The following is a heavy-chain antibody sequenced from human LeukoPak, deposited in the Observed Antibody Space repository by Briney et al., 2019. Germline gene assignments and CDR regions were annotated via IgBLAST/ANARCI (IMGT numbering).Heavy chain of an antibody. V-gene: IGHV3-74*01. CDR3: ARDRVPYCSGVSCSVDV. CDR1: GFTFSNYW. J-gene: IGHJ6*02. CDR2: IIRDGSAT. Sequence: PGGSLRLSCAASGFTFSNYWMQWVRQAPGKGLVWVSRIIRDGSATNYADSVKGRFTISRDNAKNTLYLQMNSLRVEDTAVYYCARDRVPYCSGVSCSVDVWGQGTTVTVAS. D-gene: IGHD2-15*01.